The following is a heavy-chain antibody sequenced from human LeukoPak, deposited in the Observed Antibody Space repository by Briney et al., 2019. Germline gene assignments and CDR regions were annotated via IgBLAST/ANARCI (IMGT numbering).Heavy chain of an antibody. CDR2: ISGTGDST. CDR1: GFTFSGYA. D-gene: IGHD6-19*01. CDR3: AKGAAVTGTRSNWFDP. Sequence: PGGSLRLSCAASGFTFSGYAVSWVRQAPGKGLEWVSTISGTGDSTYYADSVKGRFTISRDNSKNTLYLQMNSLRAEDTAVYYCAKGAAVTGTRSNWFDPWGQGTLVTVSS. V-gene: IGHV3-23*01. J-gene: IGHJ5*02.